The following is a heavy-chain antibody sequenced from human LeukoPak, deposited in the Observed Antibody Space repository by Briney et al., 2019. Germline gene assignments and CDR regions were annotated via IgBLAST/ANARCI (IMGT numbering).Heavy chain of an antibody. CDR3: ARDLDTYVILTAYDTFDI. CDR2: IKTDGSEK. Sequence: GGSLRLSCEGSGFTFSNYWMTWVRQAPGKGLEWVANIKTDGSEKHYADSVEGRFTISRDNAKNSLYLQMNSLRAEDTAVYYCARDLDTYVILTAYDTFDIWGQGTMVSVSS. CDR1: GFTFSNYW. V-gene: IGHV3-7*01. D-gene: IGHD2-21*02. J-gene: IGHJ3*02.